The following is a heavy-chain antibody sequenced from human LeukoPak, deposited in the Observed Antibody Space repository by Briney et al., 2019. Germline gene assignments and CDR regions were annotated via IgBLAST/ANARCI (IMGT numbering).Heavy chain of an antibody. V-gene: IGHV5-51*01. J-gene: IGHJ4*02. D-gene: IGHD1/OR15-1a*01. Sequence: GESLKISCKGSGYSFTNYWIGWVRQMPGKGLEWMGIIYPGDSDTTYSPSLQGQVTISADTSINTAYLQWSSLRASDTAMYYCATSESQTRFDYWGQGTPVTVSS. CDR1: GYSFTNYW. CDR3: ATSESQTRFDY. CDR2: IYPGDSDT.